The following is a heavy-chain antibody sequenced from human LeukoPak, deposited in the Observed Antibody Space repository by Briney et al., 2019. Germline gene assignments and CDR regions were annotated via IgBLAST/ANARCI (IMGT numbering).Heavy chain of an antibody. D-gene: IGHD3-22*01. CDR3: ARDYYYDSSIVFDY. J-gene: IGHJ4*02. V-gene: IGHV1-18*01. CDR1: GYTFTSYG. Sequence: ASVKVSCKASGYTFTSYGISWVRQAPGQGLEWMGWISAYNGNTNYAQKFQGRVTITADKSTSTAYMELSSLRSEDTAVYYCARDYYYDSSIVFDYWGQGTLVTVSS. CDR2: ISAYNGNT.